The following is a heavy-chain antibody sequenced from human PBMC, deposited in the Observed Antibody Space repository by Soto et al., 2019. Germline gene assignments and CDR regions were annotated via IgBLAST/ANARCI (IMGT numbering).Heavy chain of an antibody. J-gene: IGHJ4*02. CDR1: GFNFNNFG. Sequence: PGGSLRLSCAASGFNFNNFGMVWVRQTPAKRLEWVATISASGSNADYLDSVKGRFTIARDNSRNTLFLQLNSLRVDDTAVYYCASATTPTEYWGQGTQVTVSS. CDR2: ISASGSNA. D-gene: IGHD4-17*01. CDR3: ASATTPTEY. V-gene: IGHV3-23*01.